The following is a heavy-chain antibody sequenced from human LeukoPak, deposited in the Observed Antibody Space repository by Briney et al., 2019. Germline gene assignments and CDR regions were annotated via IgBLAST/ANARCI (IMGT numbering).Heavy chain of an antibody. CDR3: ASRSGYSLFDY. D-gene: IGHD3-22*01. V-gene: IGHV3-48*01. Sequence: PGGSLRLSCAASGFTFSSYSMNWVRQAPGKGLEWVSYISSSGSTIYYADSVKGRFTISRDNSKNTLYLQMNSLRAEDTAVYYCASRSGYSLFDYWGQGTLVTVSS. CDR1: GFTFSSYS. CDR2: ISSSGSTI. J-gene: IGHJ4*02.